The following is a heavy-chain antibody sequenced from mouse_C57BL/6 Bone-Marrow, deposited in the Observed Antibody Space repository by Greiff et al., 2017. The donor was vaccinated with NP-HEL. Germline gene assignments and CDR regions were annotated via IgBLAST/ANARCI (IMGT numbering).Heavy chain of an antibody. CDR3: ARDYGSRGWYFDV. Sequence: VQLQQSGPELVKPGASVKISCKASGYSFTGYYMNWVKQSPEKSLEWIGEINPSTGGTTYNQKFKAKATLTVDKSSSTAYMQLKSLTSEDSAVYYCARDYGSRGWYFDVWGTGTTVTVSS. J-gene: IGHJ1*03. CDR1: GYSFTGYY. D-gene: IGHD1-1*01. V-gene: IGHV1-42*01. CDR2: INPSTGGT.